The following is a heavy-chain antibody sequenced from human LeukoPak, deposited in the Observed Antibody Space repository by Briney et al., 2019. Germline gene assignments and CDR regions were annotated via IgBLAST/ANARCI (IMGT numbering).Heavy chain of an antibody. CDR2: IIPIFGTA. V-gene: IGHV1-69*13. J-gene: IGHJ6*02. CDR1: GYTFTSYG. Sequence: SVKVSCKASGYTFTSYGISWVRQAPGQGLEWMGGIIPIFGTANYAQKFQGRVTITADESTSTAYMELSSLRSEDTAVYYCARASIAAAYYYYYGMDVWGQGTTVTVSS. CDR3: ARASIAAAYYYYYGMDV. D-gene: IGHD6-13*01.